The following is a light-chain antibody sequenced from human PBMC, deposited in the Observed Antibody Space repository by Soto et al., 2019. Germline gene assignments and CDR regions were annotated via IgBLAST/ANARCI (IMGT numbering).Light chain of an antibody. CDR2: DVT. J-gene: IGLJ3*02. V-gene: IGLV2-11*01. CDR3: CSYAGSYSGV. Sequence: QSALTQPRSVSGSPGQSVTISCTGTSSDVDGYNYVSWYQQHPGKAPKLMIYDVTKRPSGVPDRLSGSKSGNTASLTISGLQAEDEADYYCCSYAGSYSGVFGGGTKLTVL. CDR1: SSDVDGYNY.